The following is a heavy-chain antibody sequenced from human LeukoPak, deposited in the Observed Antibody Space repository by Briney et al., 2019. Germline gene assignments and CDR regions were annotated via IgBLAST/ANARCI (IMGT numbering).Heavy chain of an antibody. Sequence: SSQTLSLTCVISGDSVSSNSAAWNWIRQSPSRGLEWLGRTYYRSKWYHDYAVSVKGRITINPDTSKNQFSLKLSSVTAADTAVYYCARATVVRGVSPDYWGQGTLVTVSS. CDR2: TYYRSKWYH. CDR1: GDSVSSNSAA. J-gene: IGHJ4*02. V-gene: IGHV6-1*01. CDR3: ARATVVRGVSPDY. D-gene: IGHD3-10*01.